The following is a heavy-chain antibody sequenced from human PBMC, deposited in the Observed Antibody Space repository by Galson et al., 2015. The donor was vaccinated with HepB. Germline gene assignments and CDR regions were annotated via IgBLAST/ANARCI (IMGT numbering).Heavy chain of an antibody. CDR1: GFTFSSYW. D-gene: IGHD3-10*01. Sequence: SLRLSCAASGFTFSSYWMHWVRQAPGKGLVWVSRINSDGSGTRYADSVKGRFTISRDNAKNTLYLQMDSLRAEDTAVYYCARVGFPPGAVDIWSQGTMVTVSS. CDR2: INSDGSGT. J-gene: IGHJ3*02. CDR3: ARVGFPPGAVDI. V-gene: IGHV3-74*01.